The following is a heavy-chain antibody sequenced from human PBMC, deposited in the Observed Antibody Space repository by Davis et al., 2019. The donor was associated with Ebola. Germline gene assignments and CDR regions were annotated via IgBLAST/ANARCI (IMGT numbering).Heavy chain of an antibody. V-gene: IGHV4-59*08. CDR3: ARGWRRWLQVMGY. Sequence: MPGGSLRLSCTVSGGSISSYYWSWIRQPPGKGLEWIGYIYYSGSTFYNSSLKSRATVSVDTPKNQFSLKLSSVTAADTAMYYCARGWRRWLQVMGYWGQGTLVTVSS. CDR1: GGSISSYY. J-gene: IGHJ4*02. CDR2: IYYSGST. D-gene: IGHD5-24*01.